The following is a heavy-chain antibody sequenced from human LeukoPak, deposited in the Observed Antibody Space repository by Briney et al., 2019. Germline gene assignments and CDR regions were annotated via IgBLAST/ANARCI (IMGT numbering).Heavy chain of an antibody. CDR1: GVSFSGYY. CDR3: AGSSSWYFAEYFQH. J-gene: IGHJ1*01. CDR2: INHSGST. D-gene: IGHD6-13*01. Sequence: TSETLSLTCTVYGVSFSGYYWSWIRQPPGKGLEWIGEINHSGSTNYNPSLKSRVTISVDTSKNQFSLKLSSVTAADTAVYYCAGSSSWYFAEYFQHWGQGTLVTVSS. V-gene: IGHV4-34*01.